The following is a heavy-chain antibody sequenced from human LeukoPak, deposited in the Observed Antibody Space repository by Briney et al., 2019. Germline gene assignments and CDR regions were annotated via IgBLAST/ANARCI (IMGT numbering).Heavy chain of an antibody. CDR3: ARLRIAAAGYVDY. CDR1: GGSISSSSYY. D-gene: IGHD6-13*01. J-gene: IGHJ4*02. V-gene: IGHV4-39*01. CDR2: IYYSGST. Sequence: PSETLPLTCTVSGGSISSSSYYWGWIRQPPGKGLEWIGSIYYSGSTYYNPSLKSRVTISVDTSKNQFSLKLSSVTAADTAVYYCARLRIAAAGYVDYWGQGTLVTVSS.